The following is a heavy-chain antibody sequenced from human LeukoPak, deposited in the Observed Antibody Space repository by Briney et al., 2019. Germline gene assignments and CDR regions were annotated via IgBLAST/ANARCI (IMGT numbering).Heavy chain of an antibody. CDR2: MSPNSDNT. CDR1: GYTFTSYD. J-gene: IGHJ5*02. CDR3: ARDYGGSSGWFDP. Sequence: ASVKVSCKASGYTFTSYDINWVRQATGQGLEWMGWMSPNSDNTGYAQKFQGRVTFTRDTSISTAYMELRSLTSEDTAVYYCARDYGGSSGWFDPWGQRTLVTVSS. D-gene: IGHD4-23*01. V-gene: IGHV1-8*01.